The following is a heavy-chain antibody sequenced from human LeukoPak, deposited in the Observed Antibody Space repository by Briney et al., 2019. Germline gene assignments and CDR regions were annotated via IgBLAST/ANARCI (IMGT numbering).Heavy chain of an antibody. CDR1: GFTVSSNY. J-gene: IGHJ4*02. CDR3: ARDRYDSSGYDY. Sequence: GGSLRLSCAASGFTVSSNYMSWVRQAPGKGLEWVSVIYSGGSTYYADSVKGRFTISRDNSKNTLYLQMNSQRAEDTAVYYCARDRYDSSGYDYWGQGTLVTVSS. D-gene: IGHD3-22*01. V-gene: IGHV3-66*01. CDR2: IYSGGST.